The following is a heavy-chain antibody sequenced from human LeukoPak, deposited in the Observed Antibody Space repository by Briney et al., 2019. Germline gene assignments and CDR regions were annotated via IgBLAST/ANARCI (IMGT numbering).Heavy chain of an antibody. V-gene: IGHV3-7*03. J-gene: IGHJ4*02. CDR1: GFTVNSNY. CDR3: ARDPNYGGN. CDR2: VDQDGGER. Sequence: PGGSLRLSCAASGFTVNSNYMSWVRQAPGRGLEWVANVDQDGGERNYVDSVRGRFTITRDNAENSLYLQMNRLRVDDTAVYYCARDPNYGGNWGQGTPVTVSS. D-gene: IGHD4-23*01.